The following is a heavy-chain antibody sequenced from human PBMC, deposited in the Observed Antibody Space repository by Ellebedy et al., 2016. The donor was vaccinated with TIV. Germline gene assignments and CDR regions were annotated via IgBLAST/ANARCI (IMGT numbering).Heavy chain of an antibody. J-gene: IGHJ4*02. Sequence: PGGSLRLSCAASGFTFSSYGMHWVRQPPGKGLEWVSSISSSSSYIYYADSVQGRFTISRDNAKNSLYLQMNSLRAEDTAVYYCARTGQKDIVATIAPGFDYWGQGTLVTVSS. CDR1: GFTFSSYG. CDR2: ISSSSSYI. CDR3: ARTGQKDIVATIAPGFDY. D-gene: IGHD5-12*01. V-gene: IGHV3-21*01.